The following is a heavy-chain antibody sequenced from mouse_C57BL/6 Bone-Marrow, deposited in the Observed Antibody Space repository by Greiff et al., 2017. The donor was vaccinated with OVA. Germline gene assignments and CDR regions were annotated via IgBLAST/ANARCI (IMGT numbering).Heavy chain of an antibody. V-gene: IGHV1-7*01. CDR3: ARGTVGPAWFAY. D-gene: IGHD1-1*01. J-gene: IGHJ3*01. CDR1: GYTFTRYW. CDR2: INPSSGYT. Sequence: VQLQQSGAELAKPGASVKLSCKASGYTFTRYWMHWVQQRPGQGLEWIGYINPSSGYTKYNQKFKDKATLTADKSSSTAYMQLSSLTYEDSAVYYCARGTVGPAWFAYWGQGTLVTVSA.